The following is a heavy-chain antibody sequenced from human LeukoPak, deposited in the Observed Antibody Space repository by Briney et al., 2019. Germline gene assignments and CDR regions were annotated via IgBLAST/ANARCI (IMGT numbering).Heavy chain of an antibody. CDR1: GGSMNSGDYY. D-gene: IGHD3-9*01. Sequence: SQTLSLTCTVSGGSMNSGDYYCCWIRQPPGKGLEWIGYIYYSGSTYYNPPLKSRVTISVDTSKNQFSLKLSSVTAADTAVYYCARDAKLRYFEYWGQGTLVTVSS. V-gene: IGHV4-30-4*01. J-gene: IGHJ4*02. CDR2: IYYSGST. CDR3: ARDAKLRYFEY.